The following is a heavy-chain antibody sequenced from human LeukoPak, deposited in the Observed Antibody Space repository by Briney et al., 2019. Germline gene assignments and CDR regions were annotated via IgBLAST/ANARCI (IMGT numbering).Heavy chain of an antibody. CDR3: AKRGSSTRCSGLCYYYMDV. J-gene: IGHJ6*03. V-gene: IGHV3-30*02. D-gene: IGHD2-2*01. Sequence: PGGSLRLSCAASGFTFSSYGMHWVRQAPGEGLEWVAFIRYDGSNRYYADSVKGRFTISRDNSKNILYLQMNSLRAEDTAIYFCAKRGSSTRCSGLCYYYMDVWGKGTTVTVSS. CDR2: IRYDGSNR. CDR1: GFTFSSYG.